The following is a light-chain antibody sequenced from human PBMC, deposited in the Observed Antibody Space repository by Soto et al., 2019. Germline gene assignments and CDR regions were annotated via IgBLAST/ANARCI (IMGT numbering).Light chain of an antibody. CDR2: GAS. CDR1: QSVSTSY. Sequence: EIVMTQSPATLSVSPGERATLSFRASQSVSTSYVAWYQQKPGQAPRLLIYGASNSATAIPDRFSGSGSGTDFTLTISRLEPEDFAVYDCQQYDDSPGTFGQATKVDIK. J-gene: IGKJ1*01. V-gene: IGKV3-20*01. CDR3: QQYDDSPGT.